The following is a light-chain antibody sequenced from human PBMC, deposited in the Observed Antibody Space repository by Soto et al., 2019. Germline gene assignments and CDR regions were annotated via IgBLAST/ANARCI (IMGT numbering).Light chain of an antibody. CDR1: QSVSSSY. Sequence: EILLTQSPGTLSLSPGERATLSCRASQSVSSSYLSWYQLKPGQAPRLLIYGASSRATGIPDRFSGSGYGTDFTLTISRLEAEDFAVYYCQQYGYSFRAFGQGTQVEL. CDR3: QQYGYSFRA. CDR2: GAS. J-gene: IGKJ1*01. V-gene: IGKV3-20*01.